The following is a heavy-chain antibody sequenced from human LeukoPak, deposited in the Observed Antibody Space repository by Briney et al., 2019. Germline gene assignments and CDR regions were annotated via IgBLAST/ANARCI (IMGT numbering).Heavy chain of an antibody. CDR1: GGSISSYY. J-gene: IGHJ5*02. D-gene: IGHD3-10*01. CDR2: IYYSGST. Sequence: SETLSLTCTVSGGSISSYYWSWIRQPPGKGLEWIGYIYYSGSTNYSPSLKSRVTVSVDTSKNQFSLKLSSVTAADTAVYYCARGYYYGSGSYRNWFDPWGQGTLVTVSS. CDR3: ARGYYYGSGSYRNWFDP. V-gene: IGHV4-59*01.